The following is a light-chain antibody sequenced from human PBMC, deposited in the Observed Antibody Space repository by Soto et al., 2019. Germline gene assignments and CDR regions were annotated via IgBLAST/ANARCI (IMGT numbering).Light chain of an antibody. J-gene: IGKJ5*01. CDR3: QQHKTWPLT. V-gene: IGKV3-15*01. CDR1: QTVGSD. CDR2: DAS. Sequence: IVMTQSPVILSVSPGERATLSCRASQTVGSDLAWYQQKPGQAPRLLIYDASTRATDIPARFSGSGSGTEFTLTISSLQSEDFAVYFCQQHKTWPLTFGQGTRLDIK.